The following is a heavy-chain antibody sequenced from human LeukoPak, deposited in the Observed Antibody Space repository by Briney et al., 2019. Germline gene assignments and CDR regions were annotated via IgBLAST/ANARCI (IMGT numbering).Heavy chain of an antibody. CDR1: GYTFTGFY. Sequence: GASVKVSCKASGYTFTGFYIHWVRQATGQGLEWMGWMNPNSGNTGYAQKFQGRVTMTRNTSISTAYMELSSLRSEDTAVYYCARGHGWGYYYYGMDVWGQGTTVTVSS. CDR3: ARGHGWGYYYYGMDV. D-gene: IGHD3-16*01. V-gene: IGHV1-8*02. CDR2: MNPNSGNT. J-gene: IGHJ6*02.